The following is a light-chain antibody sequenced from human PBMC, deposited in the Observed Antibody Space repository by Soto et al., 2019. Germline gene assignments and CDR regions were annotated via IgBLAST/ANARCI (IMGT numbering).Light chain of an antibody. V-gene: IGKV3-11*01. CDR2: DAS. CDR3: QQRSNWLIT. CDR1: QTVSRNN. Sequence: EIVLTQSPGTLSLSPGERATLSCRASQTVSRNNLVWYQQRPGQPPRLLIYDASNRATGIPARFSGSGSGTDFTLTISSLEPEDFAVYYCQQRSNWLITFGQGTRLEIK. J-gene: IGKJ5*01.